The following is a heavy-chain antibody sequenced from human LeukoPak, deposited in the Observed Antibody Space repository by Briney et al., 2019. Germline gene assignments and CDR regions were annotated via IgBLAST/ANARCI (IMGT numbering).Heavy chain of an antibody. J-gene: IGHJ5*02. D-gene: IGHD2/OR15-2a*01. CDR3: ARGKTSQNIVTRKTYNWFDP. CDR2: ISSSTSTI. CDR1: GFTFSTYG. V-gene: IGHV3-48*01. Sequence: GGSLRLSCAASGFTFSTYGMNWVRQAPGKGLEWVSYISSSTSTIYYADSVKGRFTISRDNAKNSLYLQMNSLRAEDTAVYYCARGKTSQNIVTRKTYNWFDPWGQGTLVTVSS.